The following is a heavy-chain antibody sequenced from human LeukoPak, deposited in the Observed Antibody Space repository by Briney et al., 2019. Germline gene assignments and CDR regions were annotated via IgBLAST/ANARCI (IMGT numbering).Heavy chain of an antibody. CDR2: IYSGRST. J-gene: IGHJ3*02. CDR1: GFTVSSNY. V-gene: IGHV3-53*01. D-gene: IGHD2-2*01. Sequence: GGSLRLSCAASGFTVSSNYMSWVRQAPGKGLEWVSIIYSGRSTYYADSVKGRFTISRDNSKNTLYLQMNSLRAEDTARYYCAKDPAAVPFDSFDIWGQGTMVTVSS. CDR3: AKDPAAVPFDSFDI.